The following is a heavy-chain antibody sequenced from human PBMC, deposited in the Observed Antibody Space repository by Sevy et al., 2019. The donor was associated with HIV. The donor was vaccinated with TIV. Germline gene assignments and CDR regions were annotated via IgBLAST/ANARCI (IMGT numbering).Heavy chain of an antibody. CDR3: ARPYGPGWWGNHY. D-gene: IGHD6-19*01. J-gene: IGHJ4*02. Sequence: ASVKVSCKTSGGTFSNYAINWVRQAPGQGPEWMGGVIPSFGTPNYAQKFQGRLTITADESTTTVFMELSSLKSEDTAVYYCARPYGPGWWGNHYWGQGTLVTVSS. CDR1: GGTFSNYA. V-gene: IGHV1-69*13. CDR2: VIPSFGTP.